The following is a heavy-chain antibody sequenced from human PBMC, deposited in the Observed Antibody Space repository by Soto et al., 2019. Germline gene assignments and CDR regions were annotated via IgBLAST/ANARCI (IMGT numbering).Heavy chain of an antibody. CDR1: GFSFPSFS. J-gene: IGHJ5*02. V-gene: IGHV3-23*01. D-gene: IGHD3-10*01. Sequence: PGGFRIHSCPSSGFSFPSFSMTLVRQAPGKGLEWVATIRGSDGKTYYADSVKGRFSISRDTSRNTLYLQMNSLRADDTAIYYCPKDCRGLFDPWGQGTLV. CDR2: IRGSDGKT. CDR3: PKDCRGLFDP.